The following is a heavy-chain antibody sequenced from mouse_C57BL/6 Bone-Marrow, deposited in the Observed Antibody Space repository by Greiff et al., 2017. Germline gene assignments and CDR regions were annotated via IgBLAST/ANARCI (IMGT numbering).Heavy chain of an antibody. Sequence: EVKLQQSGPELVKPGASVKISCKASGYTFTDYYMNWVKQSHGKSLEWIGDINPNNGGTSYNQKFKGKATLTVDKSSSTAYMELRSLTSEDSAVYYCARRSTHYFDYWGQGTTLTVSS. CDR3: ARRSTHYFDY. CDR2: INPNNGGT. CDR1: GYTFTDYY. D-gene: IGHD5-1*01. J-gene: IGHJ2*01. V-gene: IGHV1-26*01.